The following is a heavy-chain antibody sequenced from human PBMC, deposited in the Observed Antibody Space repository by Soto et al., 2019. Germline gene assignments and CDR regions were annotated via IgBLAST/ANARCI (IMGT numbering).Heavy chain of an antibody. D-gene: IGHD3-10*01. CDR3: ARDQTYGSGSYWDY. CDR2: ISYDGINK. Sequence: QVQLVESGGGVVQPGRSLRLSCAASGFTFSTYGMHWARQAPGEGLEWVAVISYDGINKYYVDSVKGRFTISRDNSKNTLYLQMNSLRGEDTAVYYCARDQTYGSGSYWDYWGQGTLVTVSS. V-gene: IGHV3-30*03. CDR1: GFTFSTYG. J-gene: IGHJ4*02.